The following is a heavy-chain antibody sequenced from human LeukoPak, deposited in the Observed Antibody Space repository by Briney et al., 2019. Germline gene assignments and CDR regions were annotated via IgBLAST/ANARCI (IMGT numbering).Heavy chain of an antibody. CDR2: IYYSGST. D-gene: IGHD6-13*01. J-gene: IGHJ4*02. CDR1: GGSISSYY. V-gene: IGHV4-59*01. CDR3: ARGGPAGKDYFDY. Sequence: SETLSLTCTVSGGSISSYYWSWIRQPPGKGLEWIGYIYYSGSTNYNPSLKSRVTISVDTSKNQFCLKLSSVTAADTAVYYCARGGPAGKDYFDYWGQGTLVTVSS.